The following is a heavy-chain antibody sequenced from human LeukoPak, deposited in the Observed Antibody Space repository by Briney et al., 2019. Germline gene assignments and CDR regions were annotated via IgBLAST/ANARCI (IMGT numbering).Heavy chain of an antibody. Sequence: GGSLRLSCAASGFTFSSYAMHWVRQAPGKGLEWVAFIRSDGSNKSYADSVKGRFTISRDNSKNTLYLQMNSLRTEDTAVYYCARGGIPNWNDVLYYYYYMDVWGKGTTVTVSS. CDR2: IRSDGSNK. V-gene: IGHV3-30*02. CDR3: ARGGIPNWNDVLYYYYYMDV. CDR1: GFTFSSYA. D-gene: IGHD1-1*01. J-gene: IGHJ6*03.